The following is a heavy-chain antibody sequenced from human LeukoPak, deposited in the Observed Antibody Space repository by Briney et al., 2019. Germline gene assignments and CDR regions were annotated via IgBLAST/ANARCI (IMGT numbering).Heavy chain of an antibody. J-gene: IGHJ4*02. CDR3: VKRRAAGEKNRDWFLDS. CDR1: GFSFSFYD. V-gene: IGHV3-30*18. CDR2: ISDGGKKK. Sequence: PGGSLTLSCAAYGFSFSFYDMHRVRQAQGQGLEWVAVISDGGKKKDYADSVKGRFTISRDNSKNTFYLQMNSLRGEDTAVYYCVKRRAAGEKNRDWFLDSWGQGSLVTVSS. D-gene: IGHD3-9*01.